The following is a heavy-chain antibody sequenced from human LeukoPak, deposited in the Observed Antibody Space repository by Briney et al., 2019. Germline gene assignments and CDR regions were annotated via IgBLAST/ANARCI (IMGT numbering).Heavy chain of an antibody. CDR3: AREGGSGAYYFDY. CDR1: GYTFTSYD. V-gene: IGHV1-46*01. Sequence: ASVKVSCKASGYTFTSYDINWVRQATGQGLEWMGIINPSGGSTSYAQKFQGRVTMTRDTSTSTVYMELSSLRSEDTAVYYCAREGGSGAYYFDYWGQGTLVTVSS. D-gene: IGHD3-10*01. CDR2: INPSGGST. J-gene: IGHJ4*02.